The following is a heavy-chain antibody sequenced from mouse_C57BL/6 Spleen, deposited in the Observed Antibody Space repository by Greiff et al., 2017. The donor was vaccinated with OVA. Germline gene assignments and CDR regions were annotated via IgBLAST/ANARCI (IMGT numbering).Heavy chain of an antibody. CDR2: ISSGGSYT. D-gene: IGHD1-1*01. CDR1: GFTFSSYG. CDR3: ARLYYGSSLNWYFDV. J-gene: IGHJ1*03. Sequence: EVMLVESGGDLVKPGGSLKLSCAASGFTFSSYGMSWVRQTPDKRLEWVATISSGGSYTYYPDSVKGRFTISRDNAKNTLYLQMSSLKSEDTAMYYCARLYYGSSLNWYFDVWGTGTTVTVSS. V-gene: IGHV5-6*01.